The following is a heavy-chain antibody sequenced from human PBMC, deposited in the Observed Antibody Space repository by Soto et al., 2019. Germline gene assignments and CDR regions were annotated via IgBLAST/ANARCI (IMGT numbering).Heavy chain of an antibody. CDR3: ASFVGLLWGGVSPAESWGSYYFDN. Sequence: PSETLSLTCTVSGDSITSGDYYWSWIRQPPGKGLEWIGYIYYSGNTNYNPPLKSRVIMSVDTSKNQFSLKLTSVTAADTAVYYCASFVGLLWGGVSPAESWGSYYFDNWGQGTLVTVSS. J-gene: IGHJ4*02. CDR1: GDSITSGDYY. D-gene: IGHD2-8*01. V-gene: IGHV4-30-4*01. CDR2: IYYSGNT.